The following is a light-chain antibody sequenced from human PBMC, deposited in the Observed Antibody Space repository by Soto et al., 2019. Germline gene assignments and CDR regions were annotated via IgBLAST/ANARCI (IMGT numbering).Light chain of an antibody. Sequence: NFMLTQPHSVSESPGKTVTISCTGSSGSIASNYVQWYQQRPGSAPTTVIYEDNLRPSGVPDRFSGSIDSSSNSATLTISGLKTEDEADYYCQSYDTSNQVFGGGTKLTVL. CDR3: QSYDTSNQV. V-gene: IGLV6-57*02. J-gene: IGLJ3*02. CDR1: SGSIASNY. CDR2: EDN.